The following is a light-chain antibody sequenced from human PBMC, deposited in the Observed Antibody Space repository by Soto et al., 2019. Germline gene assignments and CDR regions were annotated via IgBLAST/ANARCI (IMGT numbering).Light chain of an antibody. CDR3: SSYTSSISYG. CDR2: DVS. Sequence: QSALTQPASVSGSPGQSITISCTGTSSDAGGYNYVSWYQSHPGEAPKLIIYDVSNRPSGVSDRFSGSKSGNTASLTISGLQAEDEADYYCSSYTSSISYGFGTGTKVTVL. J-gene: IGLJ1*01. CDR1: SSDAGGYNY. V-gene: IGLV2-14*03.